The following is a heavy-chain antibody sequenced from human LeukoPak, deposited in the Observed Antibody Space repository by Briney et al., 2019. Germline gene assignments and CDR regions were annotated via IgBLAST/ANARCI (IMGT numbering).Heavy chain of an antibody. D-gene: IGHD2-8*01. CDR1: GDSISSSDYC. CDR2: LYFSGRT. CDR3: ARHRSHHGWFDP. Sequence: SETLSLTCTVSGDSISSSDYCWSWLRQPPGRGLEFVGCLYFSGRTYYNPSLNGRVTISVDTSKNQFSLNLYSMTAADTALYFCARHRSHHGWFDPWGQGTLVTVSS. J-gene: IGHJ5*02. V-gene: IGHV4-39*01.